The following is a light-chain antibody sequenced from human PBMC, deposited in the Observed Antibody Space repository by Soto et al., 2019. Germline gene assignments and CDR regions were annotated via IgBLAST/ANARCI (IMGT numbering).Light chain of an antibody. CDR1: SSDVGVYNY. Sequence: QSVLTQPRSVSGSPGQSVTISCTVTSSDVGVYNYVSWYQQYPGKAPKIMIYDVSKRPSGVPDRFSGSKSDNTASLTISGLQAEDEADYYCCSYAGSYTFVFGIGTKVTVL. V-gene: IGLV2-11*01. J-gene: IGLJ1*01. CDR2: DVS. CDR3: CSYAGSYTFV.